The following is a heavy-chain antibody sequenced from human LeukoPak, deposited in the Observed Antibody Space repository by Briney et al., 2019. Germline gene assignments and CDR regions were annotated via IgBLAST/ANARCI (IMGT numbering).Heavy chain of an antibody. Sequence: PSETLSLTCTVSGGSISSGDYYWSWIRQHPGKGLEWIGYIYYSGSTYYNPSLKSRVTISVDTSKNQFSLKLSSVTAADTAVYYCARVQYYYGSGSPNYFDYWGQGTLVTVSS. V-gene: IGHV4-31*03. J-gene: IGHJ4*02. CDR1: GGSISSGDYY. CDR2: IYYSGST. CDR3: ARVQYYYGSGSPNYFDY. D-gene: IGHD3-10*01.